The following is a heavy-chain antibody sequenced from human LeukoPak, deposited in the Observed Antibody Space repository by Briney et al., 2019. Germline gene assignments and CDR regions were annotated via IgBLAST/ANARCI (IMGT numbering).Heavy chain of an antibody. CDR3: AREGGWQQLVGNWFDP. CDR1: GFTFSSYW. J-gene: IGHJ5*02. CDR2: IKQDGSEK. V-gene: IGHV3-7*01. Sequence: GGSLRLSCAASGFTFSSYWMSWVRQAPGKGLEWVANIKQDGSEKYYVDSVKGRFTISRDNAKNSLYLQMNSLRAEDTAVYYCAREGGWQQLVGNWFDPWGQGTLVTVSS. D-gene: IGHD6-13*01.